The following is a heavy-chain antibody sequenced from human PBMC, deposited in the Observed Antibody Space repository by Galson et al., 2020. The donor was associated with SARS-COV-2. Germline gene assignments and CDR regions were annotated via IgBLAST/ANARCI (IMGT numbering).Heavy chain of an antibody. J-gene: IGHJ6*03. Sequence: SETLSLTCTVSGGSISSYHWSWIRQPPGKGLEWIGDIQYSGSTTYNPSLESRITISVDTSKNQFSLTLNSVTAADTAVYYCARGGSDWYRKYYYSYMDVWGKGTTVTVSS. CDR3: ARGGSDWYRKYYYSYMDV. CDR1: GGSISSYH. V-gene: IGHV4-59*01. CDR2: IQYSGST. D-gene: IGHD6-13*01.